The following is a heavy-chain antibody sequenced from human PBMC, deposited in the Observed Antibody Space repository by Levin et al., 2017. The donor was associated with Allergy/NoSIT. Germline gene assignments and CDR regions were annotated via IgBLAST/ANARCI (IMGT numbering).Heavy chain of an antibody. CDR3: ARFPKPGWFDP. J-gene: IGHJ5*02. Sequence: SQTLSLTCTVSGGSITTNSAYWAWIRQPPGKGLEWLGTLYYTGDTYYNSSLKSRLIMSVDTSKNQFSLSLSSVTASDTSIYYCARFPKPGWFDPWGQGTLVTVSS. D-gene: IGHD7-27*01. V-gene: IGHV4-39*01. CDR1: GGSITTNSAY. CDR2: LYYTGDT.